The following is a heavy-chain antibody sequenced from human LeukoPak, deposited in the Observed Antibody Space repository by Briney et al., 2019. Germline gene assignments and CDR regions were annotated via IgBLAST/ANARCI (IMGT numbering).Heavy chain of an antibody. J-gene: IGHJ6*03. CDR2: ISAYNGNT. V-gene: IGHV1-18*01. CDR1: GYTFTSYG. D-gene: IGHD4-11*01. CDR3: ARGRTTVTTYYYYYYYMDV. Sequence: ASVKVSCKASGYTFTSYGISWVRQAPGQGLEWMGWISAYNGNTNYAQKLQGRVTMTTDTSTSTAYMELRSLRSDDTAVYYCARGRTTVTTYYYYYYYMDVWSKGTTVTVSS.